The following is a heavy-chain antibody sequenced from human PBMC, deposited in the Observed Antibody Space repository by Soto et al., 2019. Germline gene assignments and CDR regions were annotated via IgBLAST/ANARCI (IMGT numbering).Heavy chain of an antibody. CDR3: ARGTRATQYYYYFYGMDV. CDR2: ISYSGST. Sequence: PSETLSLTCTLSGGSISTYYWTWIRQPPGKGLEWIGYISYSGSTNYNPSLKSRLTISLNTSKKHFSLKLSSVTAADTAVYYCARGTRATQYYYYFYGMDVWGQGTTVTVSS. J-gene: IGHJ6*02. V-gene: IGHV4-59*01. CDR1: GGSISTYY.